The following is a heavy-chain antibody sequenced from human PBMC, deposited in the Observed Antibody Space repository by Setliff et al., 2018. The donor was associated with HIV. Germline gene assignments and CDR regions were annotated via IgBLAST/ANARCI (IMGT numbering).Heavy chain of an antibody. Sequence: PSETLSLTCTVSGGSISSYYWSWIRQPAGKGLEWIGHIFTSGSTNYNPSLKSRVTISVDTSKNQFSLKLKSVTAADTAVYYCATSAESGFGIHWGVFNIWGQGTRVTVSS. J-gene: IGHJ3*02. V-gene: IGHV4-4*08. CDR1: GGSISSYY. CDR3: ATSAESGFGIHWGVFNI. D-gene: IGHD3-10*01. CDR2: IFTSGST.